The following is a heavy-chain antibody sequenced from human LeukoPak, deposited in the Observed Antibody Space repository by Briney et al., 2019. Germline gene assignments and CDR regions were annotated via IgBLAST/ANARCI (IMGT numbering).Heavy chain of an antibody. Sequence: ASVKVSCKASGYTFTSYAMHWVRQAPGQRLEWMGWINAGNGNTKYSQKFQGRVTITRDTSASTAYMELSSLRSEDTAVYYCARVKGVIAAAAPNWFDPWGQGTLVTVSS. V-gene: IGHV1-3*01. CDR1: GYTFTSYA. CDR3: ARVKGVIAAAAPNWFDP. CDR2: INAGNGNT. D-gene: IGHD6-13*01. J-gene: IGHJ5*02.